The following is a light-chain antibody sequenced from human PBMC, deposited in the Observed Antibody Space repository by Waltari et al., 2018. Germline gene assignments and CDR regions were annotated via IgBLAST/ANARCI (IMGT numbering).Light chain of an antibody. CDR3: QQYYSSLPYT. CDR1: KSVVYSSNNKNY. V-gene: IGKV4-1*01. CDR2: WAS. Sequence: DIVMTQSPDSLAVSLGERATINCKSSKSVVYSSNNKNYLAWYQQKPGQPPKLLIYWASTRESGVPDRFSGSGSETDFTLTISSLQAEDVAVYYCQQYYSSLPYTFGQGTKLEIK. J-gene: IGKJ2*01.